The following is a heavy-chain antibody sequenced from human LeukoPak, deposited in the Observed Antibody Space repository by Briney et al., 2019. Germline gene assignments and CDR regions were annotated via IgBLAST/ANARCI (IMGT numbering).Heavy chain of an antibody. CDR2: IYYSGST. J-gene: IGHJ5*02. CDR3: ARVGFIVGAKGLNWFDP. Sequence: SQTLSLTCTVSGGSISSGDYYWSWIRQPPGKGLEWIRYIYYSGSTYYNPSLKSRVTISVDTSKNQFSLKLSSVTAADTAVYYCARVGFIVGAKGLNWFDPWGQGTLVTVSS. V-gene: IGHV4-30-4*01. D-gene: IGHD1-26*01. CDR1: GGSISSGDYY.